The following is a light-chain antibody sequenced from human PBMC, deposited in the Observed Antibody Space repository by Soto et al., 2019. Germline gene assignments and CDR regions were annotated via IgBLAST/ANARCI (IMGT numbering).Light chain of an antibody. Sequence: QSALAQPAFVSGSPGQSITISCTGTSSDVGTYDYVSWYQQHPGKAPKLIIYEVTNRPSGVSNRFAGSKSANTAYLTISGLQAEDEADYYCSSYTSSSTLYVFGTGTKVTVL. CDR3: SSYTSSSTLYV. J-gene: IGLJ1*01. V-gene: IGLV2-14*01. CDR1: SSDVGTYDY. CDR2: EVT.